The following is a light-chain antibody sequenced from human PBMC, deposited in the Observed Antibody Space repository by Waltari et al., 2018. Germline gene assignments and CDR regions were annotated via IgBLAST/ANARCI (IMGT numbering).Light chain of an antibody. CDR3: MQGLQPPFT. CDR1: QSLLDSNGEYL. J-gene: IGKJ3*01. CDR2: FAS. Sequence: DIVMTQSPLSLPVTPGEPASIPCRSSQSLLDSNGEYLLEWYLQKPGQSPQLLIWFASNRGSGVPDRFSGSGSGTDFTLHITRVEAEDVGLYCWMQGLQPPFTFGPGTKVEIK. V-gene: IGKV2-28*01.